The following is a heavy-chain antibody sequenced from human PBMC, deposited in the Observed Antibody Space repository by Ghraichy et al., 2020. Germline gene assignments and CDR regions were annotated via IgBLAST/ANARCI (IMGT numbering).Heavy chain of an antibody. D-gene: IGHD5-12*01. Sequence: SETLSLTCTVSGGSISSYYWSWIRQPPGKGLEWIGYIYYSGSTNYNPSLKSRVTISVDTSKNQFSLKLSSVTAADTAVYYCARVGYSGYDYGKKQYYFDYWGQGTLVTVSS. V-gene: IGHV4-59*01. CDR2: IYYSGST. CDR1: GGSISSYY. CDR3: ARVGYSGYDYGKKQYYFDY. J-gene: IGHJ4*02.